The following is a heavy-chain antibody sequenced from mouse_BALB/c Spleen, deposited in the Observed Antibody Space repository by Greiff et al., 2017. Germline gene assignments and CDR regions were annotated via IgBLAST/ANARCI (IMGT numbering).Heavy chain of an antibody. D-gene: IGHD4-1*01. J-gene: IGHJ2*01. CDR2: ISYSGST. CDR1: GDSITSGY. CDR3: ARLGSNTGYFDY. V-gene: IGHV3-8*02. Sequence: EVQLQESGPSLVKPSQTLSLTCSVTGDSITSGYWNWIRKFPGNKLEYMGYISYSGSTYYNPSLKSRISITRDTSKNQYYLQLNSVTTEDTATYYCARLGSNTGYFDYWGQGTTLTVSS.